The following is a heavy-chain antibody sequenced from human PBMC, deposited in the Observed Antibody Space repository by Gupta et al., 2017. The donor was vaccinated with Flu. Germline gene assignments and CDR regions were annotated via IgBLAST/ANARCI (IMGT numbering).Heavy chain of an antibody. CDR2: ISGSGDTA. Sequence: APGKGLEWVSFISGSGDTAYYADSVKGRFTISRDNSKNTLFLQMNSLRIEDTAVYYCAKGGAASGIYFFGGDVWGQGTTVTVSS. CDR3: AKGGAASGIYFFGGDV. D-gene: IGHD6-13*01. V-gene: IGHV3-23*01. J-gene: IGHJ6*02.